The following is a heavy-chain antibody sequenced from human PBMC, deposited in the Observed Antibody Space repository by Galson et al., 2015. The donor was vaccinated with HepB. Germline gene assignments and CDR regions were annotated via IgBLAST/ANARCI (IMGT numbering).Heavy chain of an antibody. D-gene: IGHD6-19*01. V-gene: IGHV5-10-1*01. CDR2: IDPSDSYT. CDR3: ARQDGSGQWLADDAFDI. Sequence: QSGAEVKKPGESLKISCKGSGYSFTSYWIGWVRQMPGKGLEWMGRIDPSDSYTNYSPSFQGHVTISADKSISTAYLQWSSLKASDTAMYYCARQDGSGQWLADDAFDIWGQGTMVTVSS. J-gene: IGHJ3*02. CDR1: GYSFTSYW.